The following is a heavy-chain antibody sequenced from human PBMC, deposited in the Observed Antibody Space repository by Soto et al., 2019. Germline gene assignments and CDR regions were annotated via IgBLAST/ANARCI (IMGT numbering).Heavy chain of an antibody. Sequence: GGSLRLSCAASGFTFSSYGMHWVRQAPGKGLEWVAVIWYDGSNKYYADSVKGRFTISRDNSKNTLYLQMNSLRAEDTAVYYCARDPYDSSGYYGEGYYFDYWGQGTLVTVSS. J-gene: IGHJ4*02. CDR1: GFTFSSYG. CDR3: ARDPYDSSGYYGEGYYFDY. D-gene: IGHD3-22*01. CDR2: IWYDGSNK. V-gene: IGHV3-33*01.